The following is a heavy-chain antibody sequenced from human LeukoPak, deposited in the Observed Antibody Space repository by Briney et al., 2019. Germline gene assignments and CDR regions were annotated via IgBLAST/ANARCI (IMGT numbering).Heavy chain of an antibody. CDR2: ISGSGGST. CDR1: GFTFSSYA. V-gene: IGHV3-23*01. Sequence: PGGSLRLSCAASGFTFSSYAMSWVRQAPRKGLERVSGISGSGGSTFYADSVKGRFTISRDNSRNTLYLQMNSLRAEDTAVYYCAKVYYDSVGYYSPFDYWGQGTLVTVSS. D-gene: IGHD3-22*01. J-gene: IGHJ4*02. CDR3: AKVYYDSVGYYSPFDY.